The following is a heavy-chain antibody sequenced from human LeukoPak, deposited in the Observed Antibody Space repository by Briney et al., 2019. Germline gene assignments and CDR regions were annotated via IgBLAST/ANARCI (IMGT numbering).Heavy chain of an antibody. Sequence: QPGGSLRLSCAASGFTFSSYSVNWVRQAPGKGLEWVSYINSGSSYMYYPDSVRGRFTISRDNAKNSLYLQMDSLRDEDTAVYYCAREDDDWGPNTFDVWGQGTVVTVSS. D-gene: IGHD7-27*01. CDR2: INSGSSYM. CDR1: GFTFSSYS. CDR3: AREDDDWGPNTFDV. J-gene: IGHJ3*01. V-gene: IGHV3-48*02.